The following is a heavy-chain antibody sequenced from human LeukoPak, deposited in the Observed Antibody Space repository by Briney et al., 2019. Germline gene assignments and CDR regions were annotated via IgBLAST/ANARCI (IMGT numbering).Heavy chain of an antibody. J-gene: IGHJ4*02. V-gene: IGHV4-34*01. Sequence: SETLSLTCAVYGGSFSGYYWSWIRQPPGKGLEWIGEINHSGSTNYNPSLKSRVTISVDRSKNQFSLKLSSVTAADTAVYYCARGGGEVWELLYFDYWGQGTLVTVSS. D-gene: IGHD1-26*01. CDR3: ARGGGEVWELLYFDY. CDR1: GGSFSGYY. CDR2: INHSGST.